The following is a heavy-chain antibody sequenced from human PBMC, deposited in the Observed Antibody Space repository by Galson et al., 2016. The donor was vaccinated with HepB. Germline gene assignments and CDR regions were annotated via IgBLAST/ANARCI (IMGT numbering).Heavy chain of an antibody. V-gene: IGHV3-30-3*01. CDR2: ISYDGSNK. CDR3: AREVYGDYDAFDY. D-gene: IGHD4-17*01. J-gene: IGHJ4*02. CDR1: GFTFSPYP. Sequence: SLRLSCAASGFTFSPYPMHWVRQAPGKGLEWVAVISYDGSNKYYADSVKGRFTISSDNSQNTLYLQMNSLRAEDTAVYFCAREVYGDYDAFDYWGQGTLVTVSS.